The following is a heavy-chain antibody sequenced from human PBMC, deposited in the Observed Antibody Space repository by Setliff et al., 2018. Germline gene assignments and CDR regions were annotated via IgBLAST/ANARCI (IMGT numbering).Heavy chain of an antibody. CDR3: AREMERWLQSIQSGKLDY. CDR2: IWADPNSNTK. V-gene: IGHV3-30*02. Sequence: PGESLKISCAASGFTFNTHAMHWVRQAPGKGLEWVAMIWADPNSNTKYYADSVKGRFSVSRDNSKNTLYLQMNSLRPEDTAVYYCAREMERWLQSIQSGKLDYWGQGTLVTVSS. J-gene: IGHJ4*02. CDR1: GFTFNTHA. D-gene: IGHD5-12*01.